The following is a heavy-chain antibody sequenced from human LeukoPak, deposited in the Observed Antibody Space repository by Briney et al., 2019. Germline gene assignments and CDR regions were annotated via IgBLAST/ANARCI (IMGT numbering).Heavy chain of an antibody. CDR1: GFTFSDYY. V-gene: IGHV3-11*04. D-gene: IGHD3-22*01. CDR3: ARDYYDSSGHFDY. Sequence: KPGGSLRLSCAASGFTFSDYYMSWIRQAPGKGLEWVSYISSSGSTIYYADSVKGRFSISRDNAKNSLYLQMNSLRAEDTAVYYCARDYYDSSGHFDYWGQGTLVTVSS. J-gene: IGHJ4*02. CDR2: ISSSGSTI.